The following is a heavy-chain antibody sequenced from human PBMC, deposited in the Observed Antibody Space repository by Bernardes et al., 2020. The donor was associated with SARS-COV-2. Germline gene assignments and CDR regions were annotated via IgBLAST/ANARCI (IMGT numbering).Heavy chain of an antibody. Sequence: GGSLRLSCAASGFTVSSSYMIWVRQAPGKGLEWVSVIYSGDSRYYADSVKGRFNISRDNSKNTLFLQMNSLRAEDTAVYYCARGKFCTNGVCASTYYLDYWGQGTLVTVSS. D-gene: IGHD2-8*01. J-gene: IGHJ4*02. CDR1: GFTVSSSY. V-gene: IGHV3-66*01. CDR2: IYSGDSR. CDR3: ARGKFCTNGVCASTYYLDY.